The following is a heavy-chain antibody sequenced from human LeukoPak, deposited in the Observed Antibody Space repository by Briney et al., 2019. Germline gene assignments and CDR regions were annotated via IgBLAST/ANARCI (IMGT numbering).Heavy chain of an antibody. CDR3: ARVIDSIAAAGSD. Sequence: ASVKVSCKAPGYTFTSYDINWVRQATGQGLEWMGWMNPNSGNTGYAQKFQGRVTMTRNTSISTAYMELSSLRSEDTAVYYCARVIDSIAAAGSDWGQGTLVTVSS. V-gene: IGHV1-8*01. D-gene: IGHD6-13*01. CDR2: MNPNSGNT. CDR1: GYTFTSYD. J-gene: IGHJ4*02.